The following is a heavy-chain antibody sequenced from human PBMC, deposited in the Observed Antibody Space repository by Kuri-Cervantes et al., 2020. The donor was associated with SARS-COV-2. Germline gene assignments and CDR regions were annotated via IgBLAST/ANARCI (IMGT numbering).Heavy chain of an antibody. CDR2: IYYSGST. CDR3: ARGAID. V-gene: IGHV4-39*07. CDR1: GGSISSSSYY. J-gene: IGHJ4*02. D-gene: IGHD2/OR15-2a*01. Sequence: GSLRLSCTVSGGSISSSSYYWGWIRQPPGKGLEWIGSIYYSGSTYYNPSLKSRVTISVDTSKNQFSLKLSSVTAADTALYYCARGAIDWGQGTLVTVSS.